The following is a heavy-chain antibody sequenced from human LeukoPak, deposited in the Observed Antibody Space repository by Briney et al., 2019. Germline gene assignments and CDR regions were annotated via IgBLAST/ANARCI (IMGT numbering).Heavy chain of an antibody. Sequence: GGSLRLSCAASGFSVSYYYMCWVRQAPGKGLEWVSVIYSGGNTYYTDSVKGRFTISRDNPNNTAFLQMGSLRGEDTAVYYCARCYYDGSGFYYYFDYWGQGTVVTVSS. J-gene: IGHJ4*02. CDR1: GFSVSYYY. CDR2: IYSGGNT. V-gene: IGHV3-53*01. CDR3: ARCYYDGSGFYYYFDY. D-gene: IGHD3-22*01.